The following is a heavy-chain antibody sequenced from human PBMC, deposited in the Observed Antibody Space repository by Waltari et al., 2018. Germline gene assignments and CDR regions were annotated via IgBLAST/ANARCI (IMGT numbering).Heavy chain of an antibody. CDR1: GYTFTGYY. CDR2: SNPNSGGK. CDR3: ARGGSSTAAPQGGWFDP. Sequence: QVQLVQSGAEVKKPGASVKVSCKASGYTFTGYYMHWVRQAPGQGLEWMGRSNPNSGGKNYAQKLQGRVTMTRDTSISTAYMELSRLRSDDTAVYYCARGGSSTAAPQGGWFDPWGQGTLVTVSS. D-gene: IGHD2-2*01. V-gene: IGHV1-2*06. J-gene: IGHJ5*02.